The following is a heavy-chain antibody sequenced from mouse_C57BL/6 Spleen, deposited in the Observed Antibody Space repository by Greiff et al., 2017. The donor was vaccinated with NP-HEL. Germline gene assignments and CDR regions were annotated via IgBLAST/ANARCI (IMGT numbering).Heavy chain of an antibody. J-gene: IGHJ1*03. CDR2: ISYDGSN. CDR1: GYSITSGYY. V-gene: IGHV3-6*01. Sequence: VQLKESGPGLVKPSQSLSLTCSVTGYSITSGYYWNWIRQFPGNKLEWMGYISYDGSNNYNPSLKNRISSTRDTSKNQFFMKLTSVTTEDTATYYFARVPYYCSKGYFDVWGTGTTFTVSS. CDR3: ARVPYYCSKGYFDV. D-gene: IGHD1-1*01.